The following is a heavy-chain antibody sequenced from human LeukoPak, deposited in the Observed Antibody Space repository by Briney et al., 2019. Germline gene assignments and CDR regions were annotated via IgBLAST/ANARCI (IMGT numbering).Heavy chain of an antibody. D-gene: IGHD3-22*01. J-gene: IGHJ3*02. CDR2: INHSGST. CDR3: ARGPRGAPYYYDSSGLGI. V-gene: IGHV4-38-2*02. CDR1: GDSISSGNY. Sequence: SETLSLTCTVSGDSISSGNYWGWIRPPPGKGLEWIGEINHSGSTNYNPSLKSRVTISVDTSKNQFSLKLSSVTAADTAVYYCARGPRGAPYYYDSSGLGIWGQGTMVTVSS.